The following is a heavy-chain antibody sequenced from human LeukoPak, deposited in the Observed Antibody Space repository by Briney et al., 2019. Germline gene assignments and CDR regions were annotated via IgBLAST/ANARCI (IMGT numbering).Heavy chain of an antibody. V-gene: IGHV4-59*12. J-gene: IGHJ6*03. CDR3: ARVTHLTTNYYYYMDV. D-gene: IGHD4-17*01. CDR2: IYYSGST. CDR1: GGSISSYY. Sequence: SETLSLTCTVSGGSISSYYWSWIRQPPGKGLEWIGYIYYSGSTNYNPSLKSRVTISVDTSKNQFSLKLSSVTAADTALYYCARVTHLTTNYYYYMDVWGKGTTVTVSS.